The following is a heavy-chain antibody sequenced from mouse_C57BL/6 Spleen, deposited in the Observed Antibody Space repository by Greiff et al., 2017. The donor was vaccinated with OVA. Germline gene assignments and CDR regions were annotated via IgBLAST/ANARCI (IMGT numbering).Heavy chain of an antibody. CDR3: ARGNYPAWFAY. CDR1: GFSLTSYG. J-gene: IGHJ3*01. CDR2: IWSGGST. D-gene: IGHD2-1*01. Sequence: VKLMESGPGLVQPSQSLSITCTVSGFSLTSYGVHWVRQSPGKGLEWLGVIWSGGSTDYNAAFISRLSISKDNSKSQVFFKMNSLQADDTAIYYCARGNYPAWFAYWGQGTLVTVSA. V-gene: IGHV2-2*01.